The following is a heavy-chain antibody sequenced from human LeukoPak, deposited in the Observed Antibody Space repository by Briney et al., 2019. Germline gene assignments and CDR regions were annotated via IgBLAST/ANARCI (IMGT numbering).Heavy chain of an antibody. Sequence: SETLSLTCTVSGDSISSYYWTWIRQPPGKGLEWIGYMYNSGSTNYNPSLKSRVTISVDTSKNQFSLKLSSVTAADTAVYYCARKDTYYYDSSGEDWGQGTLVTVSS. D-gene: IGHD3-22*01. CDR2: MYNSGST. CDR1: GDSISSYY. V-gene: IGHV4-59*12. J-gene: IGHJ4*02. CDR3: ARKDTYYYDSSGED.